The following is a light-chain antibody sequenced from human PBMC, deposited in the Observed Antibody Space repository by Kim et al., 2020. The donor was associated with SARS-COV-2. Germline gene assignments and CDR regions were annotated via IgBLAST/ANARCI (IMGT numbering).Light chain of an antibody. V-gene: IGLV3-19*01. CDR1: RLRSYY. CDR3: NSRDSSGNL. Sequence: VALGQTVRITCQGDRLRSYYASWYQQRPGQAPVVVIYGKNNRPAGIPDRFSASSSGNTASLTITGAQAEDEADYYCNSRDSSGNLFGGGTQLTVL. CDR2: GKN. J-gene: IGLJ2*01.